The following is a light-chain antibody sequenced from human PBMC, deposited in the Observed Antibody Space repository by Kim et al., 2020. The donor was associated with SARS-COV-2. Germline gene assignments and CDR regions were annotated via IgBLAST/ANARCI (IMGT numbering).Light chain of an antibody. J-gene: IGLJ1*01. CDR3: GVWDESLETYF. CDR1: SSNIQKYF. Sequence: GQKVAISCSGSSSNIQKYFVSWYQHLPGTVPKLLIYDSDKRPSGIPERFSGSKSGTSATLDITGLQTEDEADYYCGVWDESLETYFFGSGTKVTVL. V-gene: IGLV1-51*01. CDR2: DSD.